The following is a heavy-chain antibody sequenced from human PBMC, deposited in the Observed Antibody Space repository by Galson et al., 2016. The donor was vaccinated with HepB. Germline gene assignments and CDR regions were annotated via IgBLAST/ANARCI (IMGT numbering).Heavy chain of an antibody. V-gene: IGHV6-1*01. D-gene: IGHD6-19*01. CDR1: GDSVSSNSAA. Sequence: CAISGDSVSSNSAAWNWFRQSTSRGLEWLGRTYYRSKWYNDYRLSLKTRININADTSRNEVSLQLKSVTLEDTAVHYCARARSRGWSDAFDYWGQGTLVTISS. J-gene: IGHJ4*02. CDR3: ARARSRGWSDAFDY. CDR2: TYYRSKWYN.